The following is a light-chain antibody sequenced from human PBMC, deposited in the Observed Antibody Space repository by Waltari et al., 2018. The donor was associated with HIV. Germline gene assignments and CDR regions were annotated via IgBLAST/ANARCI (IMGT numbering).Light chain of an antibody. CDR3: QQYGTSPPWYT. Sequence: EIVMTQSPATLSVSPGERATLSCRASQSVSNNLAWYQQKPGQAPRLLIYGASTRATGIPDRFSGSASGADFTLTISRLEAEDSAVYFCQQYGTSPPWYTFGQGTKLQIK. V-gene: IGKV3-15*01. CDR1: QSVSNN. CDR2: GAS. J-gene: IGKJ2*01.